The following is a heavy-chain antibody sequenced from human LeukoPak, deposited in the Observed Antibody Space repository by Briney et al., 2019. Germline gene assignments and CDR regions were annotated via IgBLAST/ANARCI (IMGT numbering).Heavy chain of an antibody. J-gene: IGHJ6*03. CDR2: ISNTGGT. CDR3: ARETKDLNSPSWGIYDTYYYFDA. CDR1: PGSLDSGLYY. V-gene: IGHV4-61*02. Sequence: PSETLSLTCAVSPGSLDSGLYYWTWIRQPAGKGLEWIGRISNTGGTAYNPSLRSRVTITIDTSNNRLSLKVTSVTAADTAVYYCARETKDLNSPSWGIYDTYYYFDAWGKGTTVTVSS. D-gene: IGHD5/OR15-5a*01.